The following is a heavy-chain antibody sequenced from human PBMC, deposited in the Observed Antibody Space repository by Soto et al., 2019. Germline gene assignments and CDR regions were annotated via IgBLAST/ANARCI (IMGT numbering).Heavy chain of an antibody. V-gene: IGHV3-30-3*01. J-gene: IGHJ4*02. CDR1: GFTFSSYA. Sequence: SLRLSCAASGFTFSSYAMHWVRQAPGKGLEWVAVISYDGSNKYYADSVKGRFTISRDSSKNTLYLQMNSLRAEDTAVYYCARDRAIQLWLLFFDYWGQGTLVTVSS. D-gene: IGHD5-18*01. CDR2: ISYDGSNK. CDR3: ARDRAIQLWLLFFDY.